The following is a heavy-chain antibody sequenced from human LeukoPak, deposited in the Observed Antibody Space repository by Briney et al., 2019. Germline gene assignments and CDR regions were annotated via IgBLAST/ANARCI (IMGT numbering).Heavy chain of an antibody. CDR2: ISSSGSTI. V-gene: IGHV3-48*03. J-gene: IGHJ4*02. D-gene: IGHD6-13*01. Sequence: PGGSLRLSCAASGFTFSSYAMNWVRQAPGKGLEWVSYISSSGSTIYYADSVKGRFTISRDNAKNSLYLQMNSLRAEDTAVYYCARGGYSSSWYGLSDYWGQGTLVTVSS. CDR3: ARGGYSSSWYGLSDY. CDR1: GFTFSSYA.